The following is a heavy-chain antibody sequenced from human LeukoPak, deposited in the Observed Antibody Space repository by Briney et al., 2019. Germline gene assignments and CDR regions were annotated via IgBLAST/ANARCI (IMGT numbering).Heavy chain of an antibody. V-gene: IGHV1-18*01. CDR1: GYTFTSYG. D-gene: IGHD1-26*01. J-gene: IGHJ4*02. CDR2: ISAYNGNT. Sequence: ASVKVSCKASGYTFTSYGISWVRQAPGQGLEWMRWISAYNGNTNYAQKLQGRVTMTTDTSTSTAYMELRSLRSDDTAVYYCARVIAVGATTDCFDYWGQGTLVTVSS. CDR3: ARVIAVGATTDCFDY.